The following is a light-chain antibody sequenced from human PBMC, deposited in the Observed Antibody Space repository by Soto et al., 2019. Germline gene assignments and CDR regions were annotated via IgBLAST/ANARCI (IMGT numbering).Light chain of an antibody. Sequence: DIQMTQSPSTLSASVGDRVTITCRARQRISSWLAWYQQKPGKAPKLLIYKASSLESGVPSRFSGSGSGTEFTLTISSLQPDDFATYYCQQYNFYPWTFGQGTKVEIK. V-gene: IGKV1-5*03. CDR3: QQYNFYPWT. CDR1: QRISSW. J-gene: IGKJ1*01. CDR2: KAS.